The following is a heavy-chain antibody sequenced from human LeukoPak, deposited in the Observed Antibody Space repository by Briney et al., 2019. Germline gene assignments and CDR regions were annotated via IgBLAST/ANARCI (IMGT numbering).Heavy chain of an antibody. J-gene: IGHJ5*02. CDR3: ARGRYSSGGYWFDP. CDR1: GYTFTGYY. V-gene: IGHV1-2*02. Sequence: ASVKVSCKASGYTFTGYYMHWVRQAPGQGLEWMGWINPNSGGTNYAQKFQGRVTMTRDTSISTAYMELSRLRSDDTAVYYCARGRYSSGGYWFDPWGQGTLVTVSS. CDR2: INPNSGGT. D-gene: IGHD6-19*01.